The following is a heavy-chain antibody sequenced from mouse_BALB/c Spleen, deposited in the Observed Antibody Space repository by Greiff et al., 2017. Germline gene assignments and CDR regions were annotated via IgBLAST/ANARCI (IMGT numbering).Heavy chain of an antibody. CDR2: IRNKANGYTT. CDR1: GFTFTDYY. Sequence: EVQLVESGGGLVQPGGSLRLSCATSGFTFTDYYMSWVRQPPGKALEWLGFIRNKANGYTTEYSASVKGRFTISRDNSQSILYLQMNTLRAEDSATYYCARDRAFPYYFDYWGQGTTLTVSS. V-gene: IGHV7-3*02. J-gene: IGHJ2*01. CDR3: ARDRAFPYYFDY.